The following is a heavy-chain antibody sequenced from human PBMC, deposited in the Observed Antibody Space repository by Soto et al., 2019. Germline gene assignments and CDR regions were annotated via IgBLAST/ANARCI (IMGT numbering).Heavy chain of an antibody. V-gene: IGHV4-59*01. D-gene: IGHD1-26*01. CDR2: IYYSGST. CDR1: VGSISSYY. Sequence: SETLSLTCTVSVGSISSYYWSWIRQPPGKGLEWIGYIYYSGSTNYNPSLKSRVTISVDTSKNQFSLKLSSVTAADTAVYYCARSGSYYAFDIWGQGTMVTVSS. CDR3: ARSGSYYAFDI. J-gene: IGHJ3*02.